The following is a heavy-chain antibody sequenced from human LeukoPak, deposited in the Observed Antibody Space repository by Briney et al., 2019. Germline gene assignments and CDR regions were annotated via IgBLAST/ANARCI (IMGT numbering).Heavy chain of an antibody. Sequence: SETLSLTCAVSGGSISSGGYSWSWIRQPPGKGLEWIGYIYHSGSTYYNPSLKSRVTISVDRSKNQFSLKLSSVTAADTAVYYCARDLRWFGEFPMDVWGQGTTVTVSS. CDR3: ARDLRWFGEFPMDV. J-gene: IGHJ6*02. V-gene: IGHV4-30-2*01. CDR2: IYHSGST. D-gene: IGHD3-10*01. CDR1: GGSISSGGYS.